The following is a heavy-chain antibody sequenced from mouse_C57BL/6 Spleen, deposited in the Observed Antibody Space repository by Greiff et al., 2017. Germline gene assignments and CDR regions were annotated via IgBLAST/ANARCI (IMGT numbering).Heavy chain of an antibody. Sequence: DVHLVESGGGLVKPGGSLKLSCAASGFTFSDYGMHWVRQAPEQGLEWVAYISSGSSTIYYADTVKGRFTISRDNAKNTLFLQMTSLRAEDTAMYYCARGGLGSAYWGQGTLVTVSA. V-gene: IGHV5-17*01. J-gene: IGHJ3*01. CDR3: ARGGLGSAY. CDR2: ISSGSSTI. D-gene: IGHD1-1*02. CDR1: GFTFSDYG.